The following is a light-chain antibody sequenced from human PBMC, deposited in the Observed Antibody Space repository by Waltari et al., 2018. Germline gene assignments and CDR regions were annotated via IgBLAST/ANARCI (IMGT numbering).Light chain of an antibody. V-gene: IGLV2-23*02. CDR3: CSYAGSSTSVV. CDR2: GVS. J-gene: IGLJ2*01. Sequence: QSALTQPASVSGSPGQSITISCTGTSSDVGSYNLVSWYQQHPGKAPKLRIYGVSKRPSGVSNRISGSKSGNTASLTISGLQAEDEADYYCCSYAGSSTSVVFGGGTKLTVL. CDR1: SSDVGSYNL.